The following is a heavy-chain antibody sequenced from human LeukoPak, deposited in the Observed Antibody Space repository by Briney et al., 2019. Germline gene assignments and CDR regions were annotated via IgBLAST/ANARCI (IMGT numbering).Heavy chain of an antibody. CDR2: IHESGSYQ. Sequence: GGSLRLSCAASGFTFNNYWMTWVRQAPGKGLEWVAHIHESGSYQNYVDSVKGRFTVSRDNTKSALYPQMSNLRAEDTAVYYCARDIPGGASFLDQWGQGTLVTVSS. D-gene: IGHD5-18*01. V-gene: IGHV3-7*01. CDR1: GFTFNNYW. J-gene: IGHJ5*02. CDR3: ARDIPGGASFLDQ.